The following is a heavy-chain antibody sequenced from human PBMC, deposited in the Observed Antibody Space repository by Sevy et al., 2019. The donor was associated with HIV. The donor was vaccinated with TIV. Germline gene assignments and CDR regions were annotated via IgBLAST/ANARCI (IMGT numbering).Heavy chain of an antibody. CDR2: ISSSGSLI. D-gene: IGHD3-3*01. V-gene: IGHV3-48*03. CDR1: EFTFSSYE. J-gene: IGHJ4*02. CDR3: AGGVVFGTTFDY. Sequence: GGSLRLSCAASEFTFSSYEMNWVRQAPGKGLEWVSYISSSGSLIYYADSVKGRFTISRDNAKNSLYLQMNSLRAEDTAVYYCAGGVVFGTTFDYRGQGTLVTVSS.